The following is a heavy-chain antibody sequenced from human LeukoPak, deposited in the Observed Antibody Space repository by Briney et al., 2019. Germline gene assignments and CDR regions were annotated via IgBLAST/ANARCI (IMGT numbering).Heavy chain of an antibody. V-gene: IGHV4-59*01. Sequence: SETLSLTCTVSGGSISSYYWSWIRQPPGKGLEWIGYIYYSGSTNYNPSLKSRVTISVDTSKNQFSLKLSSVTAADTAVYCCARSSGWYIDYWGQGTLVTVSS. CDR1: GGSISSYY. D-gene: IGHD6-19*01. J-gene: IGHJ4*02. CDR3: ARSSGWYIDY. CDR2: IYYSGST.